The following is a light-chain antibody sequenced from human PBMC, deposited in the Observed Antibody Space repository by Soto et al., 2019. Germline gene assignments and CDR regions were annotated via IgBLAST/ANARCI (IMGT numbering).Light chain of an antibody. CDR3: QQYNRYSLT. V-gene: IGKV1-5*03. J-gene: IGKJ1*01. CDR1: QTISNL. Sequence: DIQMTQSPSTLSASVGDRVTITCRASQTISNLLAWYQQRPGRAPKVLIYKASSLESGVPSRFSGSGSGTEFTLTISSLQPDDFATYYCQQYNRYSLTFGQGTKVEIK. CDR2: KAS.